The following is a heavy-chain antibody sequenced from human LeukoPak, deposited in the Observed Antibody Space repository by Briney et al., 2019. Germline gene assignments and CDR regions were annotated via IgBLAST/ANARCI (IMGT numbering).Heavy chain of an antibody. CDR1: GFTFSSYV. Sequence: GRSLRLSCAASGFTFSSYVMHWVRQAPGKGLEWVAIISYDGSNEYYADSVKGRFTISRDNSKNTLYLQMNSLRAADTAVYYCARDRGGGHMDVWGKGTTVTISS. V-gene: IGHV3-30*04. CDR2: ISYDGSNE. J-gene: IGHJ6*03. D-gene: IGHD2-15*01. CDR3: ARDRGGGHMDV.